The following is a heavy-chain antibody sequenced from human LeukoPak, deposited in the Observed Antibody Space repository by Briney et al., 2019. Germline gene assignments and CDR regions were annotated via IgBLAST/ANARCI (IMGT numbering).Heavy chain of an antibody. Sequence: PGGSLRLSCAASGFTFDDYAMQWVRQAPGKGLEWVSGISWNSGTIGSADSMKGRFTISRDNAKNSLYLQMNSLRAEDTALYYCAKDFVPRYDILTGLVDYWGQGTLVTVSS. CDR3: AKDFVPRYDILTGLVDY. J-gene: IGHJ4*02. V-gene: IGHV3-9*01. CDR1: GFTFDDYA. D-gene: IGHD3-9*01. CDR2: ISWNSGTI.